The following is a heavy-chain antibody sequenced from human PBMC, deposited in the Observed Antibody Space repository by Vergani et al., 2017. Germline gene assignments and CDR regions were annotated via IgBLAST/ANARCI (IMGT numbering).Heavy chain of an antibody. V-gene: IGHV3-7*01. CDR2: IKQDGSEK. CDR3: ASRIAVADDDAFDI. J-gene: IGHJ3*02. CDR1: GFTFSSYG. Sequence: VQLVESGGGVVQPGRSLRLSCAASGFTFSSYGMHWVRQAPGKGLEWVANIKQDGSEKYYVDSVKGRFTISRDNAKNSLYLQMNSLRAEDTAVYYCASRIAVADDDAFDIWGQGTMVTVSS. D-gene: IGHD6-19*01.